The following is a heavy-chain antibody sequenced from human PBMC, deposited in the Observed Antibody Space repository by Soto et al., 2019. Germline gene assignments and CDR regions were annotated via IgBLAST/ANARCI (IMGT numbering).Heavy chain of an antibody. CDR2: ISYDGSNK. CDR1: GFTFSSYG. J-gene: IGHJ6*02. Sequence: GGSLRLSCAASGFTFSSYGMHWVRQAPGKGLEWVAVISYDGSNKYYADSVKGRFTISRDNSKNTLYLQMNSLRAEDTAVYYCAKRGTAMVIDYYGMDVWGQGTTVTVSS. CDR3: AKRGTAMVIDYYGMDV. D-gene: IGHD5-18*01. V-gene: IGHV3-30*18.